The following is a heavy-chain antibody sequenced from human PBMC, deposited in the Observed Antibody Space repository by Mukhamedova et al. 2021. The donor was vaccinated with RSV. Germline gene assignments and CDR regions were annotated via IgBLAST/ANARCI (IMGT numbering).Heavy chain of an antibody. V-gene: IGHV3-23*01. J-gene: IGHJ6*03. D-gene: IGHD2-15*01. Sequence: VSAVSESGGRTYYADAVRGRLTISRDNSKNTLSLHMSSLRAEDTARYFCATGPLGYCATTTCHGYYYYMDVWGKGTTVTVSS. CDR2: VSESGGRT. CDR3: ATGPLGYCATTTCHGYYYYMDV.